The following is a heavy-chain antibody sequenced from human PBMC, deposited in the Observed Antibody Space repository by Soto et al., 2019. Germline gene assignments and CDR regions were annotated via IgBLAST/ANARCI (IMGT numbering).Heavy chain of an antibody. CDR1: GYTFTSYA. CDR3: ARESLVAPSYYCYYMDV. CDR2: INAGNGNT. D-gene: IGHD3-9*01. V-gene: IGHV1-3*01. Sequence: ASVKVSCKASGYTFTSYAMHWVRQAPGQRLEWMGWINAGNGNTKYSQKFQGRVTITRDTSASTAYMELSSLRSEDTAVYYCARESLVAPSYYCYYMDVWGKGTTVTVSS. J-gene: IGHJ6*03.